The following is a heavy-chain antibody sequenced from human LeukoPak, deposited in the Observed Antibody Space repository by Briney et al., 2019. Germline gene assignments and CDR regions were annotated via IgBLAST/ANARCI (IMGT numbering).Heavy chain of an antibody. J-gene: IGHJ4*02. CDR1: GGTFSSYA. D-gene: IGHD5-24*01. CDR2: IIPIFGTA. V-gene: IGHV1-69*05. Sequence: GASVKVSCKASGGTFSSYAISWVRQAPGQGLEWMGRIIPIFGTANYAQKFQGRVTITTDESTSTAYMELSSLRSEDTAVYYCARDSRRDGYNGGYFDYWGQGTLVTVSS. CDR3: ARDSRRDGYNGGYFDY.